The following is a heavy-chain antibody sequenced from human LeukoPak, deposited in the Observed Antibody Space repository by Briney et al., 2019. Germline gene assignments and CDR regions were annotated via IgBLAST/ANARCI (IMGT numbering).Heavy chain of an antibody. J-gene: IGHJ5*02. D-gene: IGHD2-2*01. V-gene: IGHV5-51*01. CDR1: GYSFTSHW. CDR2: IYPGDSDT. Sequence: GESLKISCKGSGYSFTSHWIGWVRQMPGKGLEWMGIIYPGDSDTRYSPSFQGQVTISADKSISTAYLQWSSLKASDTAMYYCARSGELDCRSTSCNNWFDPWGQGTLVTVSS. CDR3: ARSGELDCRSTSCNNWFDP.